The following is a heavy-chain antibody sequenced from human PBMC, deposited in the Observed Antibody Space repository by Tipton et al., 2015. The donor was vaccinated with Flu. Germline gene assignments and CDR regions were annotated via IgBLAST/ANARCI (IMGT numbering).Heavy chain of an antibody. CDR1: GGTFSSYA. V-gene: IGHV1-69*01. Sequence: QLVQSGAEVKKPGSSVKVSCKASGGTFSSYAISWVRQAPGQGLEWMGGIIPIFGTANYAQKFQGRVTITADESTSTAYMELSSLRSEDTAVYYCARARVVVRPAAPLYYMDVWGKGTTVTVSS. J-gene: IGHJ6*03. D-gene: IGHD2-2*01. CDR2: IIPIFGTA. CDR3: ARARVVVRPAAPLYYMDV.